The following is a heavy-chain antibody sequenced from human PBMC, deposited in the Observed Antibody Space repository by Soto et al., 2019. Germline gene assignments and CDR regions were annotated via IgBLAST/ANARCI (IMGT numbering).Heavy chain of an antibody. V-gene: IGHV3-23*01. CDR3: AKNTDGSSPWSALDI. D-gene: IGHD3-3*01. Sequence: EVQLLESGGGLVQSGGSLRLSCAASGFTFSSYALTWVRQAPGQGLEWVSGISGSGGSTYYADSAKGRFTISRDSSKDTLYVQMDSLRVEDTAIYYCAKNTDGSSPWSALDIWGQGTMVSVFS. J-gene: IGHJ3*02. CDR2: ISGSGGST. CDR1: GFTFSSYA.